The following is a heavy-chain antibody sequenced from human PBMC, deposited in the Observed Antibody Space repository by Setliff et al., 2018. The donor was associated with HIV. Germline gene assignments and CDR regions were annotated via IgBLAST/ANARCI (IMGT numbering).Heavy chain of an antibody. CDR3: ARDMHANINAQDV. CDR1: GASLSGDDFF. J-gene: IGHJ1*01. Sequence: LSLTCTVSGASLSGDDFFWNWIRQHPTGALEWIGYISYRGTTFYNPSLGDRATMSVGTSKNQFSLMLSSVTAADTAVYYCARDMHANINAQDVWGQGTLVTVSS. CDR2: ISYRGTT. D-gene: IGHD2-8*01. V-gene: IGHV4-31*03.